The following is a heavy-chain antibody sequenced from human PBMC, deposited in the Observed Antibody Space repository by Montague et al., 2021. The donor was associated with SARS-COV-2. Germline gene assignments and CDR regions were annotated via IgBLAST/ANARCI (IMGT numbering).Heavy chain of an antibody. CDR1: GGSIRSSSYY. CDR2: IYYSGST. CDR3: VREKAGGLRNVFDI. Sequence: SETLSLTCTVSGGSIRSSSYYWGWIRQPPGKGLEWIGSIYYSGSTYYNPSLKSRVTISVDTSKNQFSLRLTSVTAADTAVFFCVREKAGGLRNVFDIWGQGTTVTVSS. V-gene: IGHV4-39*02. J-gene: IGHJ3*02.